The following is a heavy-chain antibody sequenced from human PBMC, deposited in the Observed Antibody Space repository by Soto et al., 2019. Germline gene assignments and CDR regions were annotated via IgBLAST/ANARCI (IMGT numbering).Heavy chain of an antibody. V-gene: IGHV4-34*02. CDR3: ASRSWYHGMDG. CDR2: INHSGST. D-gene: IGHD6-13*01. Sequence: QVQLQQWGAGLLKPSETLSLTCAVSGGSFTGYYWTWIRQPPGKGLEWIGEINHSGSTHYNSSLKSRVSISAVTSQKHLSLKMTSVTAADTAVYYCASRSWYHGMDGWGKGTTVTVST. CDR1: GGSFTGYY. J-gene: IGHJ6*04.